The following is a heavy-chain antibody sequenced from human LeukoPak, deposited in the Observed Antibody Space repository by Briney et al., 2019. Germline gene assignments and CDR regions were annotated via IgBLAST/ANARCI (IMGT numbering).Heavy chain of an antibody. D-gene: IGHD3-3*01. Sequence: PGGSLRLSCAASGFTFSSHSMNWIRQAPGKGLEWVSSISSSTSYIYYADSVKGRFTISRDNSKNTLYLQMNSLRAEDTAVYYCARVEDYDFWSGYGHYGMDVWGQGTTVTVSS. CDR1: GFTFSSHS. J-gene: IGHJ6*02. CDR3: ARVEDYDFWSGYGHYGMDV. V-gene: IGHV3-21*04. CDR2: ISSSTSYI.